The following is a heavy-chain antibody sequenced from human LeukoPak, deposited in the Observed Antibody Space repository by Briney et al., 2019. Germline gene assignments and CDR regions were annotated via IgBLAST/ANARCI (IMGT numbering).Heavy chain of an antibody. CDR3: ARSRAYYYYGMDV. D-gene: IGHD6-13*01. J-gene: IGHJ6*02. CDR2: IYGGGST. V-gene: IGHV3-53*01. Sequence: GGSLRLSCAASGFTVSSNYMSWVRQAPGKGLEWVSVIYGGGSTYYADSVRGRFTIPRDNSKNTLYLQMNSLRAEDTAVYYCARSRAYYYYGMDVWGQGTTVTASS. CDR1: GFTVSSNY.